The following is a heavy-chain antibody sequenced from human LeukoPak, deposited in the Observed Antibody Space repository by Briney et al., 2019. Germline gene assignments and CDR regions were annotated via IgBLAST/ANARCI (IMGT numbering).Heavy chain of an antibody. CDR1: GYTFTDYY. J-gene: IGHJ4*02. CDR3: AKLNDHTTGYHPFDY. Sequence: ASVNVSCKASGYTFTDYYIHWVRQAPGQGLEWMGWINPNSGGTNYAQTFQGRVTMTRDTSISTAYMELSRLRSDDTAVYYCAKLNDHTTGYHPFDYWGQGTLVTVSS. V-gene: IGHV1-2*02. CDR2: INPNSGGT. D-gene: IGHD3-9*01.